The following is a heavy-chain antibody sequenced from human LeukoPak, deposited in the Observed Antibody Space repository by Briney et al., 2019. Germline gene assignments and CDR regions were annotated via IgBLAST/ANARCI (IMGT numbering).Heavy chain of an antibody. CDR1: GFTYSSYE. D-gene: IGHD3-10*01. Sequence: PGGSLRLSCAASGFTYSSYEMNWVRQAPGKGLEWVAFIRYDGSKKFYSDSVKGRFTISRDNSKNTLYLQMNSLRTEDTAVYFCAKDRPPQYDSGTYSDYWGQGTLVTVSS. CDR3: AKDRPPQYDSGTYSDY. V-gene: IGHV3-30*02. CDR2: IRYDGSKK. J-gene: IGHJ4*02.